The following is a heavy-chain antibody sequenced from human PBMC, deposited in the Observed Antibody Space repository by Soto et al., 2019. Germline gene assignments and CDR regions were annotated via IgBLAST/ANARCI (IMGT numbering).Heavy chain of an antibody. CDR3: ARESEDLTSNFDY. J-gene: IGHJ4*02. Sequence: GGSLRLFCAASGFIFTRYSMNWVRQAPGKGLEWVSSISSTTNYIYYGDSMKGRFTISRDNAKNSLYLEMNSLRAEDTAVYYCARESEDLTSNFDYWGQGTLVTVSS. V-gene: IGHV3-21*06. CDR2: ISSTTNYI. CDR1: GFIFTRYS.